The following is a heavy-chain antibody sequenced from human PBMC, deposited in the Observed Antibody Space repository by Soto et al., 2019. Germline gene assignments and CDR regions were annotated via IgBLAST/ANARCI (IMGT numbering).Heavy chain of an antibody. D-gene: IGHD3-10*01. CDR3: TRVTMMYYGAGTHGYFDS. J-gene: IGHJ4*02. CDR2: ISHSGST. Sequence: PPENLSVACAFNGGSFTVYSWSWIGQPPGKGLEWIGEISHSGSTNYNPSLKSRVTISLDTSKNQFSLKLTSVTAADTAFYYCTRVTMMYYGAGTHGYFDSWGQGTMVTVSS. CDR1: GGSFTVYS. V-gene: IGHV4-34*01.